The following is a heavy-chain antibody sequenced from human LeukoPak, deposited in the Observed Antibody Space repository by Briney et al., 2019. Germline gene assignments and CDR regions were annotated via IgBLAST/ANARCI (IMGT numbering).Heavy chain of an antibody. CDR3: ARDGYYYGSGSLRMDV. D-gene: IGHD3-10*01. Sequence: PSETLSLTCTVSGGSISSGSYYWSWIRQPAGKGLEWIGRIYTSGSTNYNPSLKSRVTMSVDTSKNQFSPKLSSVTAADTAVYYCARDGYYYGSGSLRMDVWGKGTTVTISS. J-gene: IGHJ6*03. V-gene: IGHV4-61*02. CDR1: GGSISSGSYY. CDR2: IYTSGST.